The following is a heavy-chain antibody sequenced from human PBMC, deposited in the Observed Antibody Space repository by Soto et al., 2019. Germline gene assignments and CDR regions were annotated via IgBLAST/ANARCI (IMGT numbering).Heavy chain of an antibody. D-gene: IGHD3-22*01. V-gene: IGHV3-33*01. CDR2: IWYDGSNK. CDR3: ARGRYYDLRRDAFDI. CDR1: GFPFSSYG. J-gene: IGHJ3*02. Sequence: PGASLTLSAAASGFPFSSYGMHWVRQAPGKGLEWVAVIWYDGSNKYYADSVKGRFTISRDNSKNTLYLQMNSLRAEDTAVYYCARGRYYDLRRDAFDIWGQGT.